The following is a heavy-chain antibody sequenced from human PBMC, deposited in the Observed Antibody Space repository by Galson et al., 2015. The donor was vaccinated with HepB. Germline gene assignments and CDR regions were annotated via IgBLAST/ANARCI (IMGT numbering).Heavy chain of an antibody. Sequence: SVKVSCKASGYTFINYDITWVRQGPGQGLEWMGWISAYSGNTNYAQKVQGRVTMTTDTSTTTAYMELRSLRSDDSAVYYCARLHFDSSGYIDAFDIWGQGTVVTVSS. J-gene: IGHJ3*02. CDR2: ISAYSGNT. D-gene: IGHD3-22*01. V-gene: IGHV1-18*04. CDR1: GYTFINYD. CDR3: ARLHFDSSGYIDAFDI.